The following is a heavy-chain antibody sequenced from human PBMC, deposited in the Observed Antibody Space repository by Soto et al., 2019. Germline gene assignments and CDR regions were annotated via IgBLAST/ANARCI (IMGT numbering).Heavy chain of an antibody. Sequence: PSETLSLTCTVSGSSITTFHWSWIRQPPGKGLEWLGYISNSGSTNYNPSLKSRVYISVDTSRNQFSLKLTSVTAADTAVYYCGRHLSLDPPSYDFWGVYFYDSGGQGALVTVPS. CDR3: GRHLSLDPPSYDFWGVYFYDS. J-gene: IGHJ4*02. V-gene: IGHV4-59*08. CDR1: GSSITTFH. CDR2: ISNSGST. D-gene: IGHD3-3*01.